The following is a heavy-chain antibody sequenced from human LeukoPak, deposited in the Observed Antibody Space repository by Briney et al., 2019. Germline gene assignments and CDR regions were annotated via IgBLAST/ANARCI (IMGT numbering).Heavy chain of an antibody. CDR1: GFSFSNDW. CDR3: PLIQGWGSGSYYRDF. Sequence: GGSLRLSCAASGFSFSNDWMSWVRQAPGKGLEWVARVESRSAGETKDYAAPVKGRFTISRNDSKNTLYLQINSLNTEERAVYYCPLIQGWGSGSYYRDFWGQGTLVTVSS. V-gene: IGHV3-15*04. D-gene: IGHD3-10*01. CDR2: VESRSAGETK. J-gene: IGHJ4*02.